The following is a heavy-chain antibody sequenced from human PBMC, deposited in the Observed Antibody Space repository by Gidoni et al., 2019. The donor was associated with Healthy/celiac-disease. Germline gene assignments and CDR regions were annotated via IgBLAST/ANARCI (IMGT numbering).Heavy chain of an antibody. CDR1: GFTFSSYS. V-gene: IGHV3-21*01. CDR3: ARDGPYYYEAWGAFDI. D-gene: IGHD3-22*01. CDR2: ISSSSSYI. Sequence: EVQLVESGGGLVKPGGSLSLSCAASGFTFSSYSMNWVRQAPGKGLEWVSSISSSSSYIYYADSVKGRFTISRDNAKNSLYLQMNSLRAEDTAVYYCARDGPYYYEAWGAFDIWGQGTMVTVSS. J-gene: IGHJ3*02.